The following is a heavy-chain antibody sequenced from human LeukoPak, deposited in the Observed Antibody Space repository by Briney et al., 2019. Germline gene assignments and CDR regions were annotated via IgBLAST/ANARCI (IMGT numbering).Heavy chain of an antibody. V-gene: IGHV1-69*05. CDR3: ARDTIAAAGIFDY. CDR2: IIPIFGTA. D-gene: IGHD6-13*01. Sequence: ASVKVSCKPSGGTFSSYAISWVRQAPGPGLEWMGRIIPIFGTANYAQKFQGRVTITTDESTSTVYMELSSLRSEETAVYYCARDTIAAAGIFDYWGQGTLVTVSS. J-gene: IGHJ4*02. CDR1: GGTFSSYA.